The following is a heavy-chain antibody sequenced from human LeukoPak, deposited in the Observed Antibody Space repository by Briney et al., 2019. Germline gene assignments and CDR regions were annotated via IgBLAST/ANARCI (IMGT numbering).Heavy chain of an antibody. D-gene: IGHD2/OR15-2a*01. J-gene: IGHJ4*02. Sequence: GGSLRLSCAASGFTFSSYGMHSVRQAPGKGLEWVALIWYDGSNKYYTDSVKGRLTISRDNSKNTLYLQMNSLRAEDTAVYYCAREGPRGNSQFDYWGQGTLVTVSS. CDR3: AREGPRGNSQFDY. CDR1: GFTFSSYG. CDR2: IWYDGSNK. V-gene: IGHV3-33*01.